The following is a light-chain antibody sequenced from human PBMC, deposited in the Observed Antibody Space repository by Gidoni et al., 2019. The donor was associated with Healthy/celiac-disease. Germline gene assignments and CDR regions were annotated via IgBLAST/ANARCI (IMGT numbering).Light chain of an antibody. Sequence: DSQMTQSPSSLSASVGDRVTITCRASQSISSYLNWYQQKPGKAPKLLIYAASSSQSGVPSRFSGSGSGTDFTLTISSLQPEDFATYYCQQSYSTPRTFGQGTKVEIK. CDR2: AAS. J-gene: IGKJ1*01. CDR3: QQSYSTPRT. CDR1: QSISSY. V-gene: IGKV1-39*01.